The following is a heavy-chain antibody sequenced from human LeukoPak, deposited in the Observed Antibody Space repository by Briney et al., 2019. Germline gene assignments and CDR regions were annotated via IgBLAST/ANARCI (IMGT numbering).Heavy chain of an antibody. CDR3: ARDHYGGNSDY. D-gene: IGHD4-23*01. V-gene: IGHV3-74*01. J-gene: IGHJ4*02. CDR1: GFSFSSYW. CDR2: INTDGSST. Sequence: AGGSLRLSCAASGFSFSSYWMHWVRQAPGKGLLWVSRINTDGSSTYYADSVKGRFTISRDNAKNTVYLQMNSLRAEDTAVYYCARDHYGGNSDYWGQGTLVTVSS.